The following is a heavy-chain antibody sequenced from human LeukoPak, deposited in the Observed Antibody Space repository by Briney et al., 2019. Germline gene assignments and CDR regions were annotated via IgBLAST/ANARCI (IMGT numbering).Heavy chain of an antibody. Sequence: GGSLRLSCAASGFAFNTYAMHWVRQAPGQGLEWVALIWHDGSHKFYSNSVRGQFTISRDNSKNTVSLQMNNLRPEDTAVYYCAREIFGSGSCPDFWGQGTLVTVSS. D-gene: IGHD3-10*01. J-gene: IGHJ4*02. V-gene: IGHV3-33*01. CDR1: GFAFNTYA. CDR3: AREIFGSGSCPDF. CDR2: IWHDGSHK.